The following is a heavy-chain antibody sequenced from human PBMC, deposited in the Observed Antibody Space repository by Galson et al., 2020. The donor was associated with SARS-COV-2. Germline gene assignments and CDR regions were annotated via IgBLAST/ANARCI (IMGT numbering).Heavy chain of an antibody. J-gene: IGHJ4*02. D-gene: IGHD2-15*01. Sequence: KMSGPTLVKPTETLTLTCTVSGFSLSNARMGVSWIRQPPGKALEWLAHIFSNDEKSYSTSLKSRLTISKDTSKSQVVLTMTNMDPVDTATYYCARKLGYCSGGSCYPPMGFDYWGQGTLVTVSS. CDR1: GFSLSNARMG. CDR3: ARKLGYCSGGSCYPPMGFDY. V-gene: IGHV2-26*01. CDR2: IFSNDEK.